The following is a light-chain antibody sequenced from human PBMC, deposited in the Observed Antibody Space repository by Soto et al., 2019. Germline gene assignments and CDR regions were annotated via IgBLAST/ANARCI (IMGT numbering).Light chain of an antibody. J-gene: IGKJ5*01. CDR3: QQYESPPIT. V-gene: IGKV1-33*01. CDR1: QDISNY. Sequence: IQMTQSPSSLSASVGDRVTITCQASQDISNYLYWYQQKGGKAPKLLIYDASNLETGVPSRFSGSGSGTDFTFTISSLQAEDIATYYCQQYESPPITFGQGTRLEIK. CDR2: DAS.